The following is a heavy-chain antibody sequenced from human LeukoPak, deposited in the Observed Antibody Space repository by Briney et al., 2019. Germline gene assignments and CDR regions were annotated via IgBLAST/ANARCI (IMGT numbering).Heavy chain of an antibody. CDR2: INHSGST. D-gene: IGHD3-10*01. CDR3: ARAPIWFGTLFDY. CDR1: GGSFSGYY. Sequence: PSETLSLTCAAYGGSFSGYYWSWIRQPPGKGLEWIGEINHSGSTNYNPSLKSRVTISVDTSKNQFSLKLSSVTAADTAVYYCARAPIWFGTLFDYWGQGTLVTVSS. V-gene: IGHV4-34*01. J-gene: IGHJ4*02.